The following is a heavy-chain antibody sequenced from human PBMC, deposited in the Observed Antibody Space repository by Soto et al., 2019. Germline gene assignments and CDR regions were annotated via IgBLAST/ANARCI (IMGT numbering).Heavy chain of an antibody. CDR2: ISGGSGYI. CDR3: ASDPGGSSYGGPFEY. V-gene: IGHV3-21*01. J-gene: IGHJ4*02. CDR1: VFTFSSYS. D-gene: IGHD6-6*01. Sequence: VGSLRLSCASSVFTFSSYSMNCVRHSPGKGLEWVSSISGGSGYIYYADSVKGRFTISRDNAKNSLFLQMDGLRDEDTAVYYCASDPGGSSYGGPFEYWGQGSLVTVSS.